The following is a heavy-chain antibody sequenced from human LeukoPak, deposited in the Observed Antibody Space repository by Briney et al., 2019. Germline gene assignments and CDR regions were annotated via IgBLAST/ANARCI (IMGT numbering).Heavy chain of an antibody. CDR3: ARHQYYDSSGFLGY. J-gene: IGHJ4*02. V-gene: IGHV4-39*01. D-gene: IGHD3-22*01. CDR1: GGSISSSSYY. Sequence: SETLSLTCTVSGGSISSSSYYWGWIRQPPGKGLEWIGSIYYSGSTYYNPSLKSRVTISVDTSKNQFSLKLSSVTAADTAVYYCARHQYYDSSGFLGYWSQGTLVTVSS. CDR2: IYYSGST.